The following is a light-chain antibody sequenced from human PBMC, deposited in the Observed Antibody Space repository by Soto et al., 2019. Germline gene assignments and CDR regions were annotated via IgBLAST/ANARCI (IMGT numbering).Light chain of an antibody. V-gene: IGLV2-14*01. J-gene: IGLJ2*01. CDR3: QSYDSSLSGGVV. CDR2: AVT. Sequence: QSALTQPASVSGSPGQSITISCTGTSSDVGGYNYVSWYQQHPGKAPKLMIYAVTDRPSGVSSRFSGSKSGNTASLTISGLQAEDEADYYCQSYDSSLSGGVVFGGGTKLTVL. CDR1: SSDVGGYNY.